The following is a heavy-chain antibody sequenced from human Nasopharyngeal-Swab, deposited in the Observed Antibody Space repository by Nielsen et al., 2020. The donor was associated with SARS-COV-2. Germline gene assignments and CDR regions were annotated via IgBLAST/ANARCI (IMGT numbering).Heavy chain of an antibody. V-gene: IGHV1-2*06. CDR3: ARGWQPELPDY. Sequence: ASVKVSCKASGYTITGYYMHWVRHAPAQGLEWMGRINPNSGGTNYAQKFQGRVTMSRDTSIRTAYMELIRLRSDDTAVYYCARGWQPELPDYWGQGTLVTVSS. D-gene: IGHD1-26*01. J-gene: IGHJ4*02. CDR1: GYTITGYY. CDR2: INPNSGGT.